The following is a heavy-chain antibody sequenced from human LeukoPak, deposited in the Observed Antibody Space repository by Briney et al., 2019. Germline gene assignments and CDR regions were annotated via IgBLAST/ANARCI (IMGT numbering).Heavy chain of an antibody. CDR2: INWNGGNT. D-gene: IGHD1-26*01. V-gene: IGHV3-20*04. CDR1: GFTFDDYG. J-gene: IGHJ5*02. Sequence: GGSQRLPCAASGFTFDDYGMSWVRQGRGKGLEGVSGINWNGGNTGYADSVKGRFTIFRDNAKNSLYLEMDSLRVEDTALYYCARTSDRNWFDPWGQGTLVTVSS. CDR3: ARTSDRNWFDP.